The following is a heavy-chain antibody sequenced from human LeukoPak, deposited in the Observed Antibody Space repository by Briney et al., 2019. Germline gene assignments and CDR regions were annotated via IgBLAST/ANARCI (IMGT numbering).Heavy chain of an antibody. J-gene: IGHJ3*01. CDR1: GFTFSSYA. CDR3: AKETLVVGKGAFDF. V-gene: IGHV3-23*01. Sequence: GGSLRLSCAASGFTFSSYAMSWVRQAPGKGLEWVSAISGDGGNTFYTDSLKGRFTISRDNSKNTVFLQMSSLRAEDTAVHYCAKETLVVGKGAFDFWGQGTMVTVSS. CDR2: ISGDGGNT. D-gene: IGHD3-10*01.